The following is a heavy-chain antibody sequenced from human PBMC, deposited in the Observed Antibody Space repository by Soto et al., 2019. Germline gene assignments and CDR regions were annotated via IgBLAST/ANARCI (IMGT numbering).Heavy chain of an antibody. D-gene: IGHD6-19*01. V-gene: IGHV1-2*04. J-gene: IGHJ3*02. CDR1: GYTFTGYY. Sequence: ASVKVSCKASGYTFTGYYMHWVRQAPGQGLEWMGWINPNSGGTNYAQKFQGWVTMTRDTSISTAYMELSRLRSDDTAVYYCASGDWGAVAGTGDAFDIWGQGTMVTVSS. CDR2: INPNSGGT. CDR3: ASGDWGAVAGTGDAFDI.